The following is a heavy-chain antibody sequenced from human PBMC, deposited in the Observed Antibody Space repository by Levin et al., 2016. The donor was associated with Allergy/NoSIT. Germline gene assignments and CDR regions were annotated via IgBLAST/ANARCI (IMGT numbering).Heavy chain of an antibody. CDR2: ISGSGGST. CDR3: AKHPIAVAANFDY. Sequence: VRQAPGKGLEWVSAISGSGGSTYYADSVKGRFTISRDNSKNTLYLQMNSLRAEDTAVYYCAKHPIAVAANFDYWGQGTLVTVSS. D-gene: IGHD6-19*01. V-gene: IGHV3-23*01. J-gene: IGHJ4*02.